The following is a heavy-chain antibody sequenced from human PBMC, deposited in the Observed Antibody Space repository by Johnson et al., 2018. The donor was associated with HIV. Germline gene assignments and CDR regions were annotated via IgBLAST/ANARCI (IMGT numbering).Heavy chain of an antibody. CDR3: ARGVRNSYGYLLGTFDI. CDR2: VYSTFGT. J-gene: IGHJ3*02. D-gene: IGHD5-18*01. V-gene: IGHV3-66*02. Sequence: VQLVESGGGLVQPGGSLRLSCTASGFPVTSNFMTWVRQPPGKGLDWVSAVYSTFGTYYADSVRGRFTISTDNSKNTLYLQMHSLRREDTAVYYCARGVRNSYGYLLGTFDIWGQGTMVTVSS. CDR1: GFPVTSNF.